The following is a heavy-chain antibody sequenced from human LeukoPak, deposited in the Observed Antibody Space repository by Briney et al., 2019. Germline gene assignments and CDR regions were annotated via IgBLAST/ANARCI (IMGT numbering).Heavy chain of an antibody. CDR1: GYTFTSYD. CDR2: MSPNSGNT. Sequence: ASVKVSCKASGYTFTSYDINWVRQATGQGLEWMGWMSPNSGNTGYAQKFQGRVTITRNTSISTAYMELSSLRSEDTAVYYCARGQFIGDFWSAYNWFDPWGQGTLVTVSS. CDR3: ARGQFIGDFWSAYNWFDP. D-gene: IGHD3-3*01. J-gene: IGHJ5*02. V-gene: IGHV1-8*03.